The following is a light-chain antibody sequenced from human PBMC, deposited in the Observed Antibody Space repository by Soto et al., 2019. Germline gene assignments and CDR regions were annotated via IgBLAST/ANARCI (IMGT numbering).Light chain of an antibody. Sequence: EIVLTHSPGTLSLSPGERATLSSRASQSVSSSYLAWYQQKPGQAPRLLIYNASSRATGIPDRFSGSGSGTDFTLTISRLEPEDFAVYYCQQYGNSRGTFGQGTKVDIK. CDR1: QSVSSSY. J-gene: IGKJ1*01. V-gene: IGKV3-20*01. CDR2: NAS. CDR3: QQYGNSRGT.